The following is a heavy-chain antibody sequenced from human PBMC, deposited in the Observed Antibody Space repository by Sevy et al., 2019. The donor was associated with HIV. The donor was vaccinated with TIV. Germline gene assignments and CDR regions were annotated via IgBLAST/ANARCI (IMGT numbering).Heavy chain of an antibody. D-gene: IGHD3-3*01. CDR1: GYTFTGYY. J-gene: IGHJ5*02. CDR2: INPNSGGT. Sequence: ASVKVSFKASGYTFTGYYMHWVRQAPGQGLEWMGWINPNSGGTNYAQKFQGRVTMTRDTSISTAYMELSRLRSDDTAVYYCARAGRLYDFWSGYYTCWFDPWGQGTLVTVSS. CDR3: ARAGRLYDFWSGYYTCWFDP. V-gene: IGHV1-2*02.